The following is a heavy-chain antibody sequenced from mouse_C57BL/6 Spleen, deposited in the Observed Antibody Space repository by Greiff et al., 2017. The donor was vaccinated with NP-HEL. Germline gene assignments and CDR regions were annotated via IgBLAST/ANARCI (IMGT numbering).Heavy chain of an antibody. J-gene: IGHJ1*03. CDR3: ARGYGPHV. D-gene: IGHD2-10*02. Sequence: QVQLQQSGPELVKPGASVKISCKASGYAFSSSWMNWVKQRPGKGLEWIGRIYPGDGDTNYNGKFKGKATLTADKSSSTAYMQLSSLTSEDSAVYFCARGYGPHVWGTGTTVTVSS. CDR2: IYPGDGDT. CDR1: GYAFSSSW. V-gene: IGHV1-82*01.